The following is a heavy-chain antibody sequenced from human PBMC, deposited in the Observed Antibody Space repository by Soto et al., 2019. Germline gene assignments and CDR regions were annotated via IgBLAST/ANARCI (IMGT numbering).Heavy chain of an antibody. D-gene: IGHD2-15*01. V-gene: IGHV3-23*01. CDR2: ISGSGGST. CDR1: GFTFSSYA. CDR3: ARVLDAAKRDYYYYYGMDV. Sequence: GGSLRLSCAASGFTFSSYAMSWVRQAPGKGLEWVSAISGSGGSTYYADSVKGRFTISRDNSKNTLYLQMNSLRAEDTAVYYCARVLDAAKRDYYYYYGMDVWGQGTTVTVSS. J-gene: IGHJ6*02.